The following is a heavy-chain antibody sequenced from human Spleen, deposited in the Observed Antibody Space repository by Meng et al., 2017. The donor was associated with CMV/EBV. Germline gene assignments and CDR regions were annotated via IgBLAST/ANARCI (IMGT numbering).Heavy chain of an antibody. Sequence: GESLKISCAASGFTFSSYSMNWVRQAPGKGLEWVSSISSSSSYIYYADSVKGRFTISRDNAKNSLYLQMNSLRAEDTAVYYCARGTITNYWGQGTLVTVSS. CDR2: ISSSSSYI. CDR1: GFTFSSYS. V-gene: IGHV3-21*01. CDR3: ARGTITNY. D-gene: IGHD5-12*01. J-gene: IGHJ4*02.